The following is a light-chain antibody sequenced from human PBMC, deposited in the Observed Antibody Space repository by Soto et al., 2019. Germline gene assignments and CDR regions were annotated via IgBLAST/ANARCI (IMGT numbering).Light chain of an antibody. CDR2: EVT. V-gene: IGLV2-23*02. CDR1: SGDVGRDEL. Sequence: QSVLPQPASVSGSPGQSITISCTGTSGDVGRDELVSWYQQHPGKAPKLIIYEVTRRPSGVSNRFSGSKSGKTASLTISGLQDEDEADYYCCSYAARRPFPYVFGTGTKVTVL. J-gene: IGLJ1*01. CDR3: CSYAARRPFPYV.